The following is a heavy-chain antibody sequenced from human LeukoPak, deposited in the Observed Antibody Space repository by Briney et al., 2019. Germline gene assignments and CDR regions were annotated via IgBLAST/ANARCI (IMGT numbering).Heavy chain of an antibody. Sequence: GGSLRLSCAASGFSFSSYTVNWVRQAPGKGLEWVSSTSGSSYYIYYADSVRGRFTISRDNAENSAYLQMDSLRAEDTAVYYCVRSPTVSLGYCSSVTCQADYRGQGTLVSVSS. V-gene: IGHV3-21*01. CDR1: GFSFSSYT. D-gene: IGHD2-2*01. CDR3: VRSPTVSLGYCSSVTCQADY. CDR2: TSGSSYYI. J-gene: IGHJ4*02.